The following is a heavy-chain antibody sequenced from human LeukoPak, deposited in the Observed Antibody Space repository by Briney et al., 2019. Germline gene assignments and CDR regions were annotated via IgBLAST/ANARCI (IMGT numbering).Heavy chain of an antibody. CDR2: ISRSSSYI. D-gene: IGHD1-26*01. V-gene: IGHV3-21*01. CDR1: GFTFSSYR. CDR3: ARDKIVGATYFDY. J-gene: IGHJ4*02. Sequence: GGSLRLSCAASGFTFSSYRMNWVRQAPGKGLEWVSSISRSSSYINYVDSVKGRFTISRDNAKNSLYLQMNSLRAEDTAVYYCARDKIVGATYFDYWGQGTLVTVSS.